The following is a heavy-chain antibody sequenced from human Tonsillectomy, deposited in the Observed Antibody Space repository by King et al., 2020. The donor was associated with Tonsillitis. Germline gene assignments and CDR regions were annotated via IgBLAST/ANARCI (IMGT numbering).Heavy chain of an antibody. D-gene: IGHD3-22*01. V-gene: IGHV4-4*07. CDR2: IYASGST. CDR1: GCSISSYY. Sequence: QLQESGPGLVKPSETLSLTCTVSGCSISSYYWSWIRQPAGKGLEWIGRIYASGSTNYNPFLRSRVTMSVDTSKSQFSLKLGSVSAADTAVYYCTRSKQDYYDSSGFGYWGQGTLVTVSS. J-gene: IGHJ4*02. CDR3: TRSKQDYYDSSGFGY.